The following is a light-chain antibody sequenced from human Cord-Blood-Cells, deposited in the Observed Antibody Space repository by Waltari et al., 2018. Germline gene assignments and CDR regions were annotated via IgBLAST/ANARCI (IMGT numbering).Light chain of an antibody. Sequence: DIQMTQSASSLSASVGDSVSITCRASQSISSYLNWYQQKPGKAPKLLIYAASSLQSGVPSRFSGSGSGTDFTLTISSLQPEDFATYYCQQSYSTLTFGGGTKVEIK. CDR2: AAS. J-gene: IGKJ4*01. CDR1: QSISSY. CDR3: QQSYSTLT. V-gene: IGKV1-39*01.